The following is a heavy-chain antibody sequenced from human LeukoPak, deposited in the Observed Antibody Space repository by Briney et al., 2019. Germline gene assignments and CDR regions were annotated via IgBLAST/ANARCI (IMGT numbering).Heavy chain of an antibody. Sequence: KPPETLSLTCTVSGGSISSYYWSWILQPPGKGLEWIGYIYYSGSTNYNPSLKSRVTISVDTSKNQFSLKLSSVTAADTAVYYCARKAYDSSGYYDYWGQGTLVTVSS. CDR2: IYYSGST. V-gene: IGHV4-59*01. J-gene: IGHJ4*02. D-gene: IGHD3-22*01. CDR1: GGSISSYY. CDR3: ARKAYDSSGYYDY.